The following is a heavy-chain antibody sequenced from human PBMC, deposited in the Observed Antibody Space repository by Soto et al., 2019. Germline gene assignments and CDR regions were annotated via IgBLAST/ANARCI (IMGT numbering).Heavy chain of an antibody. CDR1: GFTFSNYA. V-gene: IGHV3-23*01. CDR3: AKDRTLVDWASDY. J-gene: IGHJ4*02. D-gene: IGHD3-9*01. CDR2: ISGSAGST. Sequence: HPGGSLRLSCAASGFTFSNYAMSWVRQAPGKGLEWVSTISGSAGSTNYADSVKGRFTISRDNSKNTLYLQMNSLRAEDTAIYYCAKDRTLVDWASDYWGQGTLVTVSS.